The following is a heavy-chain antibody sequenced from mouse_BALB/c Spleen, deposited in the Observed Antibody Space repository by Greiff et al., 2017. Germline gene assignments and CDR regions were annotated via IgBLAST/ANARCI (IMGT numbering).Heavy chain of an antibody. CDR3: ARAITTAYWYFDV. Sequence: EVMLVESGGGLVQPGGSRKLSCAASGFTFSDYGMAWVRQAPGKGPEWVAFISNLAYSIYYADTVTGRFTISRENAKNTLYLEMSSLRSEDTAMYYCARAITTAYWYFDVWGEGTTVTVSS. CDR2: ISNLAYSI. V-gene: IGHV5-15*02. J-gene: IGHJ1*01. D-gene: IGHD1-1*01. CDR1: GFTFSDYG.